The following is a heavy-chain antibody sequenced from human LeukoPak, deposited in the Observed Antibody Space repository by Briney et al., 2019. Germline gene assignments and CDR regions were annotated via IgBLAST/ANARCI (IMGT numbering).Heavy chain of an antibody. Sequence: SETLSLTCTVSGGSISSSTYYWGWIRQPPGKGLEWIGSIYYSGSTSYNPSLRSRVTISVDRSKNQFPLKLSSVTAADTSVYYCARPRSTALTDPFGIWGQGTMVTVSS. J-gene: IGHJ3*02. CDR1: GGSISSSTYY. V-gene: IGHV4-39*01. D-gene: IGHD2-2*01. CDR2: IYYSGST. CDR3: ARPRSTALTDPFGI.